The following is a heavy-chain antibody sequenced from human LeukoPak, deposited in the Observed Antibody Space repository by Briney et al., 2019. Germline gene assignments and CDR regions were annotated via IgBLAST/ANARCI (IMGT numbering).Heavy chain of an antibody. J-gene: IGHJ4*02. CDR1: GFTFSSYA. CDR3: AKSLNTHVADLDY. CDR2: ISCDGNNK. Sequence: VRSLRLSSAASGFTFSSYAMHWVRQAPGKGLEWVAVISCDGNNKYYTDSVNGRFTISRDNSKSTLYLQMNSLRAEDTALYYCAKSLNTHVADLDYWGQGTLVTVSS. V-gene: IGHV3-30-3*02.